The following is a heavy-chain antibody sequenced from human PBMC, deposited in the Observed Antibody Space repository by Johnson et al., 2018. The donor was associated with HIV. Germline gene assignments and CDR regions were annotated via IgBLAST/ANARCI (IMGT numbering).Heavy chain of an antibody. CDR2: ISGSGSTL. Sequence: QVQLVESGGGLVKPGGSLRLSCAASGITFSDYYMSWIRQAPGKGLEWVSYISGSGSTLYYADSVKGRFTISRDNAKNSLYLQMNSLRAEDTAVYYCARVQVAMATIGYAFDIWGQGTMVTVSS. CDR1: GITFSDYY. CDR3: ARVQVAMATIGYAFDI. D-gene: IGHD5-12*01. J-gene: IGHJ3*02. V-gene: IGHV3-11*04.